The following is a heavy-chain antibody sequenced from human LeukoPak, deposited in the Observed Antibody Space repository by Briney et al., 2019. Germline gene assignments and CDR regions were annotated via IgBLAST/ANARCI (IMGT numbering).Heavy chain of an antibody. D-gene: IGHD3-10*01. V-gene: IGHV4-30-2*01. Sequence: PSQTLSLTCAVSGDSISSDAYSWSWIRQPPGKGLEWIGYIYPSRGTFYNPSLKSRVTLSLDMSKNQFSLKLTSVTAADTAVYYCARYRSGSYWFDPWGQGTLVTVSS. CDR2: IYPSRGT. CDR3: ARYRSGSYWFDP. CDR1: GDSISSDAYS. J-gene: IGHJ5*02.